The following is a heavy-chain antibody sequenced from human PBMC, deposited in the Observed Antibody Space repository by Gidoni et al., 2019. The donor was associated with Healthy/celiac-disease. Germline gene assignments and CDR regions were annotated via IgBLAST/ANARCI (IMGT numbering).Heavy chain of an antibody. D-gene: IGHD6-19*01. CDR3: ARGSLRGSGWDNYFDY. CDR1: GGSICGYY. J-gene: IGHJ4*02. Sequence: QVQLQASGPGLVRPSRTLSLTFTEYGGSICGYYWSWIRQPPGKGLEWIGYIYYSGSTNYNPSLKSRVTISVDTSKNQFSLKLSSVTAADTAVYYCARGSLRGSGWDNYFDYWGQGTLVTVSS. CDR2: IYYSGST. V-gene: IGHV4-59*01.